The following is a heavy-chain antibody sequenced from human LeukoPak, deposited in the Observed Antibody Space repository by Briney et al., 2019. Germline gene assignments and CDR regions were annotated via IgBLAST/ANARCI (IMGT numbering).Heavy chain of an antibody. CDR3: ARALYYYDSSDADDY. D-gene: IGHD3-22*01. V-gene: IGHV1-18*01. Sequence: GASVKVSCKASGYTFTSYGISWVRRAPGQGLEWMGWISAYNGNTNYAQKLQGRVTMTTDTSTSTAYMELRSLRSDDTAVYYCARALYYYDSSDADDYWGQGTLVTVSS. CDR2: ISAYNGNT. J-gene: IGHJ4*02. CDR1: GYTFTSYG.